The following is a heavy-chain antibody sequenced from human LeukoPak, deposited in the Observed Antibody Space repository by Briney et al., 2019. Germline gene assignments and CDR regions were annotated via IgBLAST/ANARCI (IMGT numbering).Heavy chain of an antibody. CDR1: GYTFTGYY. J-gene: IGHJ4*02. Sequence: ASVKVSCKASGYTFTGYYIHWVRQAPGQGLEWMGWINPNSGGTNYAQKFQGWVTMTRDTSITTAYLELSSLNSEDTAVYYCARGTRDCSSSSCYNYWGQGTLVTVSS. V-gene: IGHV1-2*04. CDR3: ARGTRDCSSSSCYNY. CDR2: INPNSGGT. D-gene: IGHD2-2*02.